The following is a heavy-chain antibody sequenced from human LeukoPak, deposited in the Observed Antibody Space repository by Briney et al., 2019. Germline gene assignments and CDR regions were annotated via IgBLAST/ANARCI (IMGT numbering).Heavy chain of an antibody. CDR1: GGSLSGYY. V-gene: IGHV4-34*01. Sequence: MPSETLSLTCAVYGGSLSGYYWSWIRQPPGKGLEWIGEINHSGSTNYNPSLKSRVTISVDTSKNQFSVQLSSVTAADTAVYYCARGLGYSYGRFQHWGQGTLVTVSS. CDR2: INHSGST. J-gene: IGHJ1*01. D-gene: IGHD5-18*01. CDR3: ARGLGYSYGRFQH.